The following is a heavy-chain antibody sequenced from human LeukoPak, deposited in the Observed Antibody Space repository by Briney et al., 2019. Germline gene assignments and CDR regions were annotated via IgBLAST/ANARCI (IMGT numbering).Heavy chain of an antibody. V-gene: IGHV4-39*07. CDR3: ARRGRFGGYYYSDYFDY. D-gene: IGHD3-22*01. CDR1: GGSISSSSYY. CDR2: IYYSGST. Sequence: PSETLSLTRTVSGGSISSSSYYWGWIRQPPGKGLEWIGSIYYSGSTYYNPSLKSRVTISVDTSKNQFSLKLSSVTAADTAVYYCARRGRFGGYYYSDYFDYWGQGTLVAVSS. J-gene: IGHJ4*02.